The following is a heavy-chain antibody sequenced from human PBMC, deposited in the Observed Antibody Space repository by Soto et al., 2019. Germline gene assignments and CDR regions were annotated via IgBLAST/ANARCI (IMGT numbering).Heavy chain of an antibody. D-gene: IGHD6-19*01. J-gene: IGHJ4*02. Sequence: EVQLLESGGGLVQPGGSLRLSCAASGFTFSSYAMSWVRQAPGKGLEWVSAISGSGGSTYYADSVKGRFTISSDNSKNTRYQQMNSLRSENTAVYYCARRSSGWYFDFWSQGTLVTVSP. V-gene: IGHV3-23*01. CDR2: ISGSGGST. CDR1: GFTFSSYA. CDR3: ARRSSGWYFDF.